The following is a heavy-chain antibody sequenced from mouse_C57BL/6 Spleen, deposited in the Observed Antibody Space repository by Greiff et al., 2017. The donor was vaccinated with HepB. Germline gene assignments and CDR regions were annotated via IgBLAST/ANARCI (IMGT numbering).Heavy chain of an antibody. CDR3: ARGTGTGYFDV. CDR1: GFTFSSYA. V-gene: IGHV5-4*01. Sequence: EVQLVESGGGLVKPGGSLKLSCAASGFTFSSYAMSWVRQTPEKRLEWVATISDGGSYTYYPDNVKGRFTISRDNAKNNLYLQMSHLKSEDTAMYYCARGTGTGYFDVWGTGTTVTVSS. D-gene: IGHD4-1*01. CDR2: ISDGGSYT. J-gene: IGHJ1*03.